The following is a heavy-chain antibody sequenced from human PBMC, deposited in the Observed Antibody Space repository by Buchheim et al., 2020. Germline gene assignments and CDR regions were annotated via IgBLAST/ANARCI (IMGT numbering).Heavy chain of an antibody. V-gene: IGHV1-69*01. CDR3: ARDAFRGPLLTPYLSSGMDV. CDR2: IIPIFGTA. Sequence: QVQLVQSGAEVKKPGSSVKVSCKASGGTFSSYAISWVRQAPGQGLEWMGGIIPIFGTANYAQKFQGRVTISADESTSTAYMELSSLRSEDTAVYYCARDAFRGPLLTPYLSSGMDVWGQGTT. CDR1: GGTFSSYA. J-gene: IGHJ6*02. D-gene: IGHD6-6*01.